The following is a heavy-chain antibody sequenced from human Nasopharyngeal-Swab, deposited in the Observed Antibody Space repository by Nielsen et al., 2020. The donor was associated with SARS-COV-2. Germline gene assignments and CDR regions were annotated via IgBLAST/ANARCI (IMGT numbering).Heavy chain of an antibody. CDR2: INPSGGST. D-gene: IGHD3-3*01. Sequence: ASVKVSCKASGYTFTSYGISWVRQAPGQGLEWMGIINPSGGSTSYAQKFQGRVTMTRDTSTSTVYMELSSLRSEDTAVYYCARDRRITIFGVVIKPGDAFDIWGQGTMVTVSS. CDR3: ARDRRITIFGVVIKPGDAFDI. V-gene: IGHV1-46*01. J-gene: IGHJ3*02. CDR1: GYTFTSYG.